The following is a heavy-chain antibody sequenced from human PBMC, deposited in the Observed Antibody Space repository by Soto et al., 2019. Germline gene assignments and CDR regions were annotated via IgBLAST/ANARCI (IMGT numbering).Heavy chain of an antibody. D-gene: IGHD5-18*01. CDR1: GGSVSSGNHY. CDR2: VFYSGSD. CDR3: ARGRGYGYGIDY. Sequence: QVQLQESGPGLVKPSETLSLTCSVSGGSVSSGNHYWSWIRQPPGKGLEFIAYVFYSGSDNYNPSLKSRVTTSIDTSKNQFSLNLRSVTAADAAVYYWARGRGYGYGIDYWGQGTLVTVSS. J-gene: IGHJ4*02. V-gene: IGHV4-61*01.